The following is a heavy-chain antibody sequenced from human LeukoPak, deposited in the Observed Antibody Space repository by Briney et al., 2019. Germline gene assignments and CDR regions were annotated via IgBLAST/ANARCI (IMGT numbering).Heavy chain of an antibody. CDR2: IYYSGST. CDR3: ASVRSGSHYFDY. D-gene: IGHD1-26*01. J-gene: IGHJ4*02. Sequence: SETLSLTCTVSGGSISASSYFWGWIRQPPGKGLEWIGSIYYSGSTYYNPSLKSRVTISVDTSKDQFSLQLSSATAADTAAYYCASVRSGSHYFDYWGQGTLVTVSS. V-gene: IGHV4-39*01. CDR1: GGSISASSYF.